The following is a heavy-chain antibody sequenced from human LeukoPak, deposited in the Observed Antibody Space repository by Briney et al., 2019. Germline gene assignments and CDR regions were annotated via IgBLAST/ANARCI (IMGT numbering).Heavy chain of an antibody. V-gene: IGHV4-31*03. CDR3: ARGRPMTTVTTFDY. Sequence: SETLSLTCTVSGGSISSGAYYWNWIRQHPGKGLEWIGYIYYSGSTYYNPSLKSRVTISVDTSKNQFSLKLTSVTAADTAVYYCARGRPMTTVTTFDYWGQRTLVTVSS. CDR2: IYYSGST. D-gene: IGHD4-17*01. CDR1: GGSISSGAYY. J-gene: IGHJ4*02.